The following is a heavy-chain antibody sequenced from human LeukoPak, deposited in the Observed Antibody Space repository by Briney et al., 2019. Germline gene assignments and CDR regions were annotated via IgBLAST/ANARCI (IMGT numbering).Heavy chain of an antibody. CDR1: GFTFSSYE. J-gene: IGHJ6*02. CDR3: ARFRHSHNYYYGMDV. Sequence: GGSLRLSCAASGFTFSSYEMNWVRQAPGKGLEWVSYISSSGSTIYYADSVKGRFTISRDNAKNSLYLQMNSLRAEDTAVYYCARFRHSHNYYYGMDVWGQGTTVTVSS. D-gene: IGHD2-21*01. V-gene: IGHV3-48*03. CDR2: ISSSGSTI.